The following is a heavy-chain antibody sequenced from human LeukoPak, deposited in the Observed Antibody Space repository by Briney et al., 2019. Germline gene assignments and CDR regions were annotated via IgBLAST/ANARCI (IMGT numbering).Heavy chain of an antibody. J-gene: IGHJ3*02. CDR1: GFTFSSYS. V-gene: IGHV3-21*01. Sequence: PGGSLRLSCAASGFTFSSYSMNWVRQAPGKGLEWVSSISSSSSYIYYADSVKGRFTISRDNAKNSLYLQMNSLRAEDTAVYYCARDLGLLYAFDIWGQGTMVTVSS. CDR3: ARDLGLLYAFDI. D-gene: IGHD3-10*01. CDR2: ISSSSSYI.